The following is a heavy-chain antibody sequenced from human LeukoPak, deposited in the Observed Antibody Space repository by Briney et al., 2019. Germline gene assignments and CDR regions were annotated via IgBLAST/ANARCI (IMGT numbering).Heavy chain of an antibody. CDR3: AKDNYGLADY. CDR1: GFTLTNYG. Sequence: PGGSLRLSCAASGFTLTNYGTHWVRQPPGNGLEWVAFTRYDVINKYYADSVKGRFTISRDNSKNTLYLQMNSLRPEDTAVYYCAKDNYGLADYWGQGTLVTVSS. D-gene: IGHD3-10*01. CDR2: TRYDVINK. J-gene: IGHJ4*02. V-gene: IGHV3-30*02.